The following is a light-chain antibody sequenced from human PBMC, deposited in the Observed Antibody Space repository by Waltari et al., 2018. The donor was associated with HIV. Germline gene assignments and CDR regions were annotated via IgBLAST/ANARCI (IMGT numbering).Light chain of an antibody. J-gene: IGKJ4*01. CDR3: QRYNGVPPS. CDR2: AAA. V-gene: IGKV1-27*01. CDR1: QGIDNY. Sequence: DVQMTQSPSSLSASIGDSVSITCRASQGIDNYLAWYQQRPGKVPTLLIYAAATLQSGAPSRFSGRRSGTDFTLTISSLQPEDVSTYYCQRYNGVPPSFGGGTQVEIK.